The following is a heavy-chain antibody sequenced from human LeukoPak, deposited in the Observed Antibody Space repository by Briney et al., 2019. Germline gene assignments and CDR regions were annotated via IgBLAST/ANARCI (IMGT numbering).Heavy chain of an antibody. CDR1: GYTFTGYY. V-gene: IGHV1-2*02. CDR2: INPNSGGT. Sequence: ASVKVSCKASGYTFTGYYMHWVRQAPGQGLEWMGWINPNSGGTNYAQKFQGRVTMTRDTSISTAYMELSRLRSDDTAVYYCASEIHGYYYYGMDVWGQGTTVTVSS. D-gene: IGHD5-18*01. CDR3: ASEIHGYYYYGMDV. J-gene: IGHJ6*02.